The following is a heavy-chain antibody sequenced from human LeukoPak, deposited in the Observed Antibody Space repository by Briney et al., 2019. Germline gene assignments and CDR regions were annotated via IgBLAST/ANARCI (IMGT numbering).Heavy chain of an antibody. V-gene: IGHV3-11*04. Sequence: GGSLRLSCAASGFTFSDYFMTWIRQAPGKGLEWVSYISGSGSNKYYADSVKGRFTISRDNAKNSLYLQMNSLRVEDTAIYYCATSQSSVAGIVGDWGQGTLVTVSS. J-gene: IGHJ4*02. CDR3: ATSQSSVAGIVGD. CDR1: GFTFSDYF. D-gene: IGHD6-19*01. CDR2: ISGSGSNK.